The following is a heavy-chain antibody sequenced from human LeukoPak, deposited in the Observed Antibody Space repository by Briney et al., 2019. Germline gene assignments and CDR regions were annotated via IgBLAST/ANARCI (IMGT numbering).Heavy chain of an antibody. V-gene: IGHV3-30*04. CDR2: ISYDGSNK. J-gene: IGHJ4*02. D-gene: IGHD1-26*01. CDR3: ARVREARFDY. CDR1: GFTFSSYA. Sequence: GGSLRLSCAASGFTFSSYAMHWVRQAPGKGLEWVAVISYDGSNKYYADSVKGRFPISRDNSKNTLYLQMNSLRAEDTAVYYCARVREARFDYWGQGTLVTVSS.